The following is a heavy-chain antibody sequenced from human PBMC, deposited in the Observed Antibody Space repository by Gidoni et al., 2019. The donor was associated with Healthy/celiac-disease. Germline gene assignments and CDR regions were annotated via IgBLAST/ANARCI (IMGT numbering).Heavy chain of an antibody. CDR2: IYYSGST. V-gene: IGHV4-59*01. D-gene: IGHD6-13*01. Sequence: QVQLQESGPGLVKPSQTLSLTCYYPGGSISSYYWSWIRQTPGKGLEWIGYIYYSGSTNYNPSLKSRVTISVDTSKNQFSLKLSSVTAADTAVYYCARDVRGQQLVFDYWGQGTLVTVSS. J-gene: IGHJ4*02. CDR3: ARDVRGQQLVFDY. CDR1: GGSISSYY.